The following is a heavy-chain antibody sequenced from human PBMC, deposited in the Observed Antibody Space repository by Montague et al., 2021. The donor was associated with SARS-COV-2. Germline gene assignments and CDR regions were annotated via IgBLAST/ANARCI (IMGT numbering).Heavy chain of an antibody. CDR2: ISSSGGTI. CDR3: TRDRSYFGY. V-gene: IGHV3-48*03. CDR1: GFTFISYE. J-gene: IGHJ4*02. D-gene: IGHD1-14*01. Sequence: SLRLSCAASGFTFISYEMNWVRQTPGKGLEWISHISSSGGTIYYADSAKGRFTISRDNAKNSLYLQMHSLRAEDTGLYYCTRDRSYFGYWGQGTLVTVSS.